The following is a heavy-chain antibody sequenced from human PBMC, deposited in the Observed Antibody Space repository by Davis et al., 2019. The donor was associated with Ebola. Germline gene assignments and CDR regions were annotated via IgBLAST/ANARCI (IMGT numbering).Heavy chain of an antibody. J-gene: IGHJ4*02. CDR3: ARHECVADCSEFDF. V-gene: IGHV5-10-1*01. CDR1: GYTFARYW. D-gene: IGHD2-21*02. Sequence: GESLKISCQASGYTFARYWISWGRQRPGKGLEWMGKIDPGDSYVKYSPSFQGHVTFSADRSTSVVYLQWTSLEASDTATYYCARHECVADCSEFDFWGQGTRVTVSS. CDR2: IDPGDSYV.